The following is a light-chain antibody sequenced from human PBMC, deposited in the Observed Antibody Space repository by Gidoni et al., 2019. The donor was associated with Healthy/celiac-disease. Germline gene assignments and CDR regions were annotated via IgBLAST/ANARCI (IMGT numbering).Light chain of an antibody. CDR3: QQYGSSPYT. Sequence: EIVLTQSPGTLSLSPGERATLSCRASQSVSRRYLAWYQQNPGQAPRLVIYGASSRATGIPDRFSGSVSGTDFTLTISRLEPEDFAVYYCQQYGSSPYTFGQGTKLAIK. CDR1: QSVSRRY. J-gene: IGKJ2*01. CDR2: GAS. V-gene: IGKV3-20*01.